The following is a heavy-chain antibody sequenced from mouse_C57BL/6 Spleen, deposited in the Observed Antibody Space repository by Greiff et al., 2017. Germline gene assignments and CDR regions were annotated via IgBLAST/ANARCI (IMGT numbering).Heavy chain of an antibody. CDR2: ISNLAYSI. D-gene: IGHD1-2*01. V-gene: IGHV5-15*01. CDR3: ASERKHRRTAYAMDY. CDR1: GFTFSDYG. J-gene: IGHJ4*01. Sequence: DVKLVESGGGLVQPGGSLKLSCAASGFTFSDYGMAWVRQAPRKGPEWVAFISNLAYSIYYADTVTGRFTFSRENAKNTLYLEMSSRRSEDTAMXYCASERKHRRTAYAMDYWGQGTSVTVSS.